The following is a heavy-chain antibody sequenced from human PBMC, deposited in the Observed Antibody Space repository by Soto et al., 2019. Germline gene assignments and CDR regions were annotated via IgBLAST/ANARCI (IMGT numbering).Heavy chain of an antibody. Sequence: QVQLQESGPGLVKPSQTLSLTCTVSGGSISSGGYYWSWIRQHPGKGLEWIGYIYYSGSTYYNPPLKSRVTISVDTSKNQFSLKLSSVTAADTAVYYCASSPSPYYYDSSGYYGHWGQGTLVTVSS. D-gene: IGHD3-22*01. CDR2: IYYSGST. V-gene: IGHV4-31*03. CDR1: GGSISSGGYY. J-gene: IGHJ4*02. CDR3: ASSPSPYYYDSSGYYGH.